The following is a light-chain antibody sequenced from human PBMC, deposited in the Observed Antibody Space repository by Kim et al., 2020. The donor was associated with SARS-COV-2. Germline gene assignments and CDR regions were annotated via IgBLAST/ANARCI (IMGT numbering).Light chain of an antibody. CDR3: QHYNYWPPMYT. V-gene: IGKV3-15*01. CDR1: QSVSSN. Sequence: EIVMTQSPATLSVSPGERATLSCRASQSVSSNLSWYQQKPGQAPRLLIYGASTRATGIPARFSGSGSGTEFTLTISSLQSEDFAVYYCQHYNYWPPMYTFGQGTKLEI. J-gene: IGKJ2*01. CDR2: GAS.